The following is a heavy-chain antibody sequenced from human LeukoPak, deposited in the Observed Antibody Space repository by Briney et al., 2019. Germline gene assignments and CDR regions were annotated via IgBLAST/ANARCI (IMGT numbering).Heavy chain of an antibody. J-gene: IGHJ5*01. CDR2: ISGNGAAT. CDR1: GFTFHTYA. Sequence: GESLRLSCAASGFTFHTYAMSWVRQAPGKGLEWVSAISGNGAATYYADSVKGRFTISRDNSKNTLFVQMNSLRGEDTAVYYCAKDSGGRYQLAAGNWFDSWGQGTLVTVSS. D-gene: IGHD2-2*01. V-gene: IGHV3-23*01. CDR3: AKDSGGRYQLAAGNWFDS.